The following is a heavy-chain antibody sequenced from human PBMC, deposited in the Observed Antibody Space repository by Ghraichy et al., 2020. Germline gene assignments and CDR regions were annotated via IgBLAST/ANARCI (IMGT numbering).Heavy chain of an antibody. V-gene: IGHV3-23*01. CDR3: AKDRSTYYHDSSGYYSH. CDR2: VSTSGGST. D-gene: IGHD3-22*01. CDR1: GFTFRNYA. J-gene: IGHJ1*01. Sequence: GGSLRLSCAASGFTFRNYAMTSLRQAPGKGLEWVSAVSTSGGSTYYADSVKGRFTISRDNSKNTLYLQMNSLRAEDTAVYYCAKDRSTYYHDSSGYYSHWGQGTLVTVSS.